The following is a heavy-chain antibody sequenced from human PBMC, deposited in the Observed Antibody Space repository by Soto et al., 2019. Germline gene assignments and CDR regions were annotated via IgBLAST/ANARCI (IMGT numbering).Heavy chain of an antibody. J-gene: IGHJ4*02. Sequence: QVQLQESGPGLVKPSGTLSLTCAVSGGSISSSNWWSWVRQPPGKGLEWIGEIYHSGNTNYNPSLKSGVTMAVDKSRNQFSLKLSSVTAADTAVYYCARRWGEGRVDYWGQGTLVTVSS. D-gene: IGHD3-10*01. V-gene: IGHV4-4*02. CDR2: IYHSGNT. CDR1: GGSISSSNW. CDR3: ARRWGEGRVDY.